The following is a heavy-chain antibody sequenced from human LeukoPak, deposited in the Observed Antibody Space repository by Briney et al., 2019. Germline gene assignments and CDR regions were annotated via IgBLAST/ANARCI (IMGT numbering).Heavy chain of an antibody. CDR1: GGTFSSYA. V-gene: IGHV1-69*06. Sequence: ASVKVSCKASGGTFSSYAISWVRQAPGQGLEWMGGIIPIFGTANYAQKFQGRVTITADKSTSTAYMELSSLRSEDTAVYYCAGGITMVGGGPLWPPFDYWGQGTLVTVSS. J-gene: IGHJ4*02. D-gene: IGHD3-10*01. CDR3: AGGITMVGGGPLWPPFDY. CDR2: IIPIFGTA.